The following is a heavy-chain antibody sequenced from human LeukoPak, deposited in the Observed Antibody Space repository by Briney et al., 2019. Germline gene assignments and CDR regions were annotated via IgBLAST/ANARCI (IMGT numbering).Heavy chain of an antibody. V-gene: IGHV3-30*02. Sequence: GGSLRLSCAVSGFSVTNFGMHWVRQAPGKGLEWVAFLRFDGTTKYYAESVKGRFTISRDNSKNSLYLQMNSLRAEDTALYYCAKGGSYGPAHYYYYYMDVWGKGTTVTISS. J-gene: IGHJ6*03. CDR3: AKGGSYGPAHYYYYYMDV. CDR1: GFSVTNFG. CDR2: LRFDGTTK. D-gene: IGHD5-18*01.